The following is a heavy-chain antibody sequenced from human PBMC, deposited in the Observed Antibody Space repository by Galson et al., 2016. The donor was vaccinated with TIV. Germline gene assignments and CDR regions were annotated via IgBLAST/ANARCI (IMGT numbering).Heavy chain of an antibody. D-gene: IGHD6-19*01. Sequence: SVKVSCKASGGTFSSYVVTWVRQAPGQGLEWMGGIISISGTAHYAQTFQGRLTITTAASTSTSYMELTNLTSEDTAIYYCARANPVAVPGIDYWGQGTLVTVSS. V-gene: IGHV1-69*05. CDR2: IISISGTA. CDR1: GGTFSSYV. CDR3: ARANPVAVPGIDY. J-gene: IGHJ4*02.